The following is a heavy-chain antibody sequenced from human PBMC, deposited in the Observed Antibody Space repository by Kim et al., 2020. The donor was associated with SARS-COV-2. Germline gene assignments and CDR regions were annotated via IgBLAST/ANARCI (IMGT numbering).Heavy chain of an antibody. CDR1: GRTFSSYG. CDR2: IWYDGSNT. V-gene: IGHV3-33*01. Sequence: GGSLRLSCAASGRTFSSYGMHWVRQAPGKGLEWVAVIWYDGSNTYYAESVKGRFTISRDDSKNTLYLQMNSLRAEDTAVYYCARDQEGYYDTSGHYGMDVWGQGTTVTVSS. J-gene: IGHJ6*02. CDR3: ARDQEGYYDTSGHYGMDV. D-gene: IGHD3-22*01.